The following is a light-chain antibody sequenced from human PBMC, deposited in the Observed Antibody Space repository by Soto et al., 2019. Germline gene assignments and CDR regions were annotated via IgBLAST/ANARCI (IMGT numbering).Light chain of an antibody. CDR1: QSVGSI. J-gene: IGKJ1*01. V-gene: IGKV3-15*01. Sequence: EIVMTQSPATLSVSPGERATLSCRASQSVGSILAWYQQKPGQAPRPLIYGASARATGIPARFSGSGSGTEFTLTISSLQSGDFAVYYCQQYNNWPPMAFGQGTKVEIK. CDR3: QQYNNWPPMA. CDR2: GAS.